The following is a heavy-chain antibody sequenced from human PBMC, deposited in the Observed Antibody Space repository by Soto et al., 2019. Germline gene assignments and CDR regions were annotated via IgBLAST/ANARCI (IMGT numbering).Heavy chain of an antibody. Sequence: PSATLSLTCTVSGGSISSGDYYWSWIRQPPGKGLEWIGSIYYSGSTYYYPSLKSRVTISVDTSKNQFSLKLSSVTAADTAVYYCARVKRISQTTWGLLRYFDYWGQGTLVTVSS. CDR2: IYYSGST. V-gene: IGHV4-30-4*01. CDR3: ARVKRISQTTWGLLRYFDY. D-gene: IGHD3-22*01. CDR1: GGSISSGDYY. J-gene: IGHJ4*02.